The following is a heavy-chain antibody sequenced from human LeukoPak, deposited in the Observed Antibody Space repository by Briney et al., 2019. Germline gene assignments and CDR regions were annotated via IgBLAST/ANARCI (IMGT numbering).Heavy chain of an antibody. V-gene: IGHV1-18*01. CDR3: ARDHWFGESVHFDY. Sequence: ASVKVSCKASGYTFSSYSITWVRQAPGQGLEWLGWISALNGNTNLAQKVQGRVSMTTDTSTSTAYMELRSLRSDDTAVYYCARDHWFGESVHFDYWGQGTLVTVSS. CDR1: GYTFSSYS. J-gene: IGHJ4*02. D-gene: IGHD3-10*01. CDR2: ISALNGNT.